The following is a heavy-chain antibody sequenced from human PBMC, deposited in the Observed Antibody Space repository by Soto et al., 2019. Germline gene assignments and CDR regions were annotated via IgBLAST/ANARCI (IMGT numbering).Heavy chain of an antibody. Sequence: GGSLRLSCAASGFTFSSYTMNWVRQAPGKGLEWVSSITSSSSYIYYADSVKGRFTISRDNAKNSLYLQMNSLRAEDKAVYYCARDDGYCRGGSCYGRWGMDGWGKGNTVTVYS. V-gene: IGHV3-21*01. J-gene: IGHJ6*04. CDR2: ITSSSSYI. D-gene: IGHD2-15*01. CDR3: ARDDGYCRGGSCYGRWGMDG. CDR1: GFTFSSYT.